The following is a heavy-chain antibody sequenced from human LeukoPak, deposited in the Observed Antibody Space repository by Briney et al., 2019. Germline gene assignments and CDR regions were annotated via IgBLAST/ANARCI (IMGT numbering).Heavy chain of an antibody. CDR2: IYYSGST. CDR1: GGSISSYY. Sequence: PSETLSLTCTVSGGSISSYYWSWIRQPPGKGLEWIGYIYYSGSTNYNPSLKSRVTISVDTSKNQFSLKLSSVTAADTAVYYCARTVIYYYDSSGNGGFDYWGQGTLVTVSS. J-gene: IGHJ4*02. CDR3: ARTVIYYYDSSGNGGFDY. D-gene: IGHD3-22*01. V-gene: IGHV4-59*12.